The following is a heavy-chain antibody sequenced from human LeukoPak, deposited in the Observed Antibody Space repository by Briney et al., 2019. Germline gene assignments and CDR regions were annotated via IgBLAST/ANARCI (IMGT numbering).Heavy chain of an antibody. CDR1: GGSLSGYF. J-gene: IGHJ5*02. D-gene: IGHD6-19*01. CDR2: IYHSGTT. Sequence: PSETLSLTCAVYGGSLSGYFWSWMRQPPGKGLEWIGEIYHSGTTNYNPSLKSRVTISVDKSKNQFSLKLSSVTAADTAVYYCARKVAGSGNWFDPWGQETLVTVSS. CDR3: ARKVAGSGNWFDP. V-gene: IGHV4-34*01.